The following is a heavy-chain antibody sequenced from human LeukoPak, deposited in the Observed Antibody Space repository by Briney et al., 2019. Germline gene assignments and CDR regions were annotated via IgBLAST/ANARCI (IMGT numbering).Heavy chain of an antibody. D-gene: IGHD4-17*01. CDR3: ARDSATVIDY. J-gene: IGHJ4*02. V-gene: IGHV3-30-3*01. CDR1: GFTLSSYA. Sequence: GGSLRLSCAASGFTLSSYAMQWVRQAPGKVLEWVAVISYDGSNKYYADSVEGRFTISRDNSKNTLYLQTNSLIAEGTAVYYCARDSATVIDYWGQGTLVSVCS. CDR2: ISYDGSNK.